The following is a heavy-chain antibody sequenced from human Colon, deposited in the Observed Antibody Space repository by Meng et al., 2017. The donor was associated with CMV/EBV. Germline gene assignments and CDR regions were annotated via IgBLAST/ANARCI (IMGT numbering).Heavy chain of an antibody. CDR1: GFTFSDYW. J-gene: IGHJ6*02. D-gene: IGHD2-2*01. Sequence: GGSLRLSCEASGFTFSDYWMTWVRQAPGKGLEWVATIKQDGSETFYVDSVKGRFTTSRDNAQTALYLQMNSLRAEDTAMYYCARGRFCSSSSCSYFYYYGMDVWGQGTQVTVSS. V-gene: IGHV3-7*01. CDR3: ARGRFCSSSSCSYFYYYGMDV. CDR2: IKQDGSET.